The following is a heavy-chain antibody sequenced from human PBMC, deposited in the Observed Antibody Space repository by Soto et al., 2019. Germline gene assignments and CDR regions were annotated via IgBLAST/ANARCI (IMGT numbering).Heavy chain of an antibody. CDR1: GGSISSYY. Sequence: SETLSLTCTVSGGSISSYYWSWIRQPPGKGLEWIGEINHSGSTNYNPSLKSRVTISVDTSKNQFSLKLSSVTAADTAVYYCARRYYYYGSGRPYYFDYWGQGTLVTVSS. V-gene: IGHV4-34*01. D-gene: IGHD3-10*01. J-gene: IGHJ4*02. CDR3: ARRYYYYGSGRPYYFDY. CDR2: INHSGST.